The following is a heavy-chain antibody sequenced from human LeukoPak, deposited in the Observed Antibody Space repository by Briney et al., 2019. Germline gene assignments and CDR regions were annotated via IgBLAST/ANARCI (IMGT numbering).Heavy chain of an antibody. CDR1: GFTFSSYA. CDR3: AKGGQGVVPAAIAY. Sequence: GRSLRLSCAASGFTFSSYAMSWVRQAPGKGLEWVSAISGSGGSTYYADSVKGRFTISRDNSKNTLYLQMNSLRAEDTAVYYCAKGGQGVVPAAIAYWGQGTLVTVSS. CDR2: ISGSGGST. V-gene: IGHV3-23*01. D-gene: IGHD2-2*01. J-gene: IGHJ4*02.